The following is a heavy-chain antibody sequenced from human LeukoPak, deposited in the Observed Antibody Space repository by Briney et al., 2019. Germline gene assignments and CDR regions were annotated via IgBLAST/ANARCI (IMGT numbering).Heavy chain of an antibody. D-gene: IGHD3-10*01. CDR1: GGTFSSYA. V-gene: IGHV1-69*01. J-gene: IGHJ4*02. CDR2: IIPIFGTA. Sequence: SVKVSCKASGGTFSSYAISWVRQAPGQGLEWMGGIIPIFGTANYAQKFQGRVTITADESTSTAYMELSSLRSEDTAVYYCARPRYYYGSGSYYRGYYFDYWGQGTLVTVSS. CDR3: ARPRYYYGSGSYYRGYYFDY.